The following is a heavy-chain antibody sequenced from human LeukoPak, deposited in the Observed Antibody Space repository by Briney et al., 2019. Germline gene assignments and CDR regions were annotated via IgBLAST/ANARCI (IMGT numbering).Heavy chain of an antibody. J-gene: IGHJ4*02. D-gene: IGHD5-12*01. Sequence: PGGSLRLSCVASGFTFSSYAMTWVRQAPGKGLEWVSRISGSGGSIYYADSVKGRFTISRDKSKNTLHLQMNSLRAEDTALYYCAKGSGYDPLDYWGQGTLVTVSS. CDR2: ISGSGGSI. CDR3: AKGSGYDPLDY. CDR1: GFTFSSYA. V-gene: IGHV3-23*01.